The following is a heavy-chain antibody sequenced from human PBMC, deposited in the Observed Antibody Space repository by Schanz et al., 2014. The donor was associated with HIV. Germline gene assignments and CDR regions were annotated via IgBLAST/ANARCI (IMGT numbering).Heavy chain of an antibody. D-gene: IGHD5-12*01. J-gene: IGHJ4*02. CDR2: ISSKGSDT. Sequence: EVQLVESGGGLVQPGGSLRLSCAPSGFPFGYAWMSWVRQAPGKGLEYVSGISSKGSDTYYGDSVKGRFSISRDNSKDSLYLQMGTLRLEDTAVYYCARSRSGYLTPFDYWGQGTLVTVSS. CDR1: GFPFGYAW. CDR3: ARSRSGYLTPFDY. V-gene: IGHV3-64*07.